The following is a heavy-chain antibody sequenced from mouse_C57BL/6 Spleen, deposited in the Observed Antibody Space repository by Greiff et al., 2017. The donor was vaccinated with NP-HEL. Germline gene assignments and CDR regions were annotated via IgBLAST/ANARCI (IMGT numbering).Heavy chain of an antibody. CDR2: ISYSGST. V-gene: IGHV3-2*02. Sequence: EVQLQESGPGLVKPSQSLSLTCTVTGYSITSGYGWNWIRQLPGNQLEWMGNISYSGSTNYNQTLKSRISITRDTSKNPVFLQLNSVTAEDTATYYCARTARIKYWGQGTTLTVSS. J-gene: IGHJ2*01. CDR3: ARTARIKY. CDR1: GYSITSGYG. D-gene: IGHD1-2*01.